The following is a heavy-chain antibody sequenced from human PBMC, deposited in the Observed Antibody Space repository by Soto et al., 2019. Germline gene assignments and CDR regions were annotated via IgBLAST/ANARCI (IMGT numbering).Heavy chain of an antibody. CDR2: IYWDDDK. J-gene: IGHJ6*02. D-gene: IGHD2-15*01. V-gene: IGHV2-5*02. CDR3: AHVLVVVANYGMDV. Sequence: QITLKESGPTLVKPTQTLTLTCTFSGFSLSTSGVGVGWIRQPPGKALEWLALIYWDDDKRYSPSLTSRLTITKDTPKNQVGLTMTNMDPVDTATYYCAHVLVVVANYGMDVWGQGTTVTVSS. CDR1: GFSLSTSGVG.